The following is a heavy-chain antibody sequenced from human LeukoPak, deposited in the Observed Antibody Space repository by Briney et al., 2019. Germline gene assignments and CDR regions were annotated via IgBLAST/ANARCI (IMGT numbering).Heavy chain of an antibody. J-gene: IGHJ4*02. D-gene: IGHD4-17*01. CDR3: AKDMDHDYDDYGFDY. CDR1: GFTFSSYV. Sequence: GGSLRLSCAASGFTFSSYVMHWVRQAPGKGLEWVAFISYDGSNKYYADSVKGRCTISRDNSKNTVYLQMNSLRAEDTAVYYCAKDMDHDYDDYGFDYWGQGTLVTVSS. CDR2: ISYDGSNK. V-gene: IGHV3-30*18.